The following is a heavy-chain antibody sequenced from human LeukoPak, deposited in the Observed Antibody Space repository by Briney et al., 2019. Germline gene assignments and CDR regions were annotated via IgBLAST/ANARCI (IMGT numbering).Heavy chain of an antibody. J-gene: IGHJ4*02. CDR1: GFTFSDDY. CDR2: ISSSGSTI. CDR3: ASIPLLWFGELFPDY. Sequence: PGGSLRLSCAASGFTFSDDYMSSIRQAPGKGLEWVSYISSSGSTIYYADSVKGRFTISRDNAKNSLSLQMNSLRAEDTAVYYCASIPLLWFGELFPDYWGQGTLVTVSS. D-gene: IGHD3-10*01. V-gene: IGHV3-11*04.